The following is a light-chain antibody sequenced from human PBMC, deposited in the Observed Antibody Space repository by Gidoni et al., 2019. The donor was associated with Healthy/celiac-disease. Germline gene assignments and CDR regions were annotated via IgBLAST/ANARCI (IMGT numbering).Light chain of an antibody. CDR1: QSVSSSY. J-gene: IGKJ4*01. CDR2: GAS. Sequence: IVLTQSPGTMSLSPGERATLSCSASQSVSSSYLTWYLIYGASSRATGIPDRFSGSGSGTDFTLTISRLEPEDFAVYYCQQYANSPLTFGGGTKVEIK. CDR3: QQYANSPLT. V-gene: IGKV3-20*01.